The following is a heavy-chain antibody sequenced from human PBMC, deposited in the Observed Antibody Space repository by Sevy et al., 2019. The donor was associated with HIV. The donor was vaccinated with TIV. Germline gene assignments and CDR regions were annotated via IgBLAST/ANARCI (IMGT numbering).Heavy chain of an antibody. Sequence: GGSLRLSCAASGFTFSSYAMSWVRQAQGKGLEWVSAISGSGGSTYYADSVKGRFTISRDNSKNTLYLQMNSLRAEDTAVYYCAKETPTYYYDSSGYFDYWGQGTLVTVSS. CDR1: GFTFSSYA. J-gene: IGHJ4*02. V-gene: IGHV3-23*01. D-gene: IGHD3-22*01. CDR3: AKETPTYYYDSSGYFDY. CDR2: ISGSGGST.